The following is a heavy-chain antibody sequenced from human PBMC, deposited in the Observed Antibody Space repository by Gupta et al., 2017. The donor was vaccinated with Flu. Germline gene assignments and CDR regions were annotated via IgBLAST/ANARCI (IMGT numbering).Heavy chain of an antibody. CDR2: ISGSGGST. V-gene: IGHV3-23*01. D-gene: IGHD3-3*01. CDR1: GFTFSSYA. Sequence: EVQLLESGGGLVQPGGSLRLSCAASGFTFSSYAMSWVRQAPGKGLEWVSAISGSGGSTYYADSVKGRFTISRDNSKNTLYLQMNSLRAEDTAVYYCAKDRTTTYYDFWSGYWYYFDYWGQGTLVTVSS. CDR3: AKDRTTTYYDFWSGYWYYFDY. J-gene: IGHJ4*02.